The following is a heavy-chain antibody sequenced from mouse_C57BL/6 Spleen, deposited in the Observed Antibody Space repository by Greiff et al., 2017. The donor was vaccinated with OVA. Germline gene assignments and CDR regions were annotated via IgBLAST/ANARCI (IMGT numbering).Heavy chain of an antibody. V-gene: IGHV3-6*01. D-gene: IGHD2-1*01. CDR3: ARGGNTGFAY. CDR1: GYSITSGYY. Sequence: ESGPGLVKPSQSLSLTCSVTGYSITSGYYWNWIRQFPANKLEWMGYISYDGSNNYNPSLKNRISITRDTSKNQFFLKLNSVTTEDTATYYCARGGNTGFAYWGQGTLVTVSA. J-gene: IGHJ3*01. CDR2: ISYDGSN.